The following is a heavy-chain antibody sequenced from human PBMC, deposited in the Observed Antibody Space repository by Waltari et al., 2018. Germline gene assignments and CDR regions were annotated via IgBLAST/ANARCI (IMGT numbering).Heavy chain of an antibody. CDR2: INPNSGGT. CDR1: GNTFTGYY. D-gene: IGHD5-12*01. CDR3: AREDSKMATYYFDY. J-gene: IGHJ4*02. V-gene: IGHV1-2*02. Sequence: QVQLVQSGAEVQKPGASVKVSCKASGNTFTGYYMHWVRQAPGQGLEWMGWINPNSGGTNYAQKFQGRVTMTRDTSISTAYMELSRLRSDDTAVYYCAREDSKMATYYFDYWGQGTLVTVSS.